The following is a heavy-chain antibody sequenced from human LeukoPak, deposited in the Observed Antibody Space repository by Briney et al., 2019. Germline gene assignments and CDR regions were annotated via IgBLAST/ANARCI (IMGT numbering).Heavy chain of an antibody. CDR3: AREGTTGGYYDY. CDR1: GYSFTTYW. CDR2: IYPGDSDT. V-gene: IGHV5-51*01. J-gene: IGHJ4*02. D-gene: IGHD1-7*01. Sequence: GESLKISCKGSGYSFTTYWIGWVRQMPGKGLEWMGIIYPGDSDTRYSPSLQGQLTISVDKSITTAYVQWSSLKASDSAMYYCAREGTTGGYYDYWGQGTLVTVSS.